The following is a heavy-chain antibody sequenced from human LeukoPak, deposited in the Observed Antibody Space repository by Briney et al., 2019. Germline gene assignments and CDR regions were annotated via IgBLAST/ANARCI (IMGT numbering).Heavy chain of an antibody. CDR3: ARHQVPSYYDILTGYWTSFDY. J-gene: IGHJ4*02. CDR1: GGSISSYY. CDR2: IYYSGST. D-gene: IGHD3-9*01. Sequence: PSDTLSLTCTVSGGSISSYYWSWIRQPPGKGLEWIGYIYYSGSTNYNPSLKSRVTISVDTSKNQFSLKLSSVTAADTAVYYCARHQVPSYYDILTGYWTSFDYWGQGTLVTVSS. V-gene: IGHV4-59*08.